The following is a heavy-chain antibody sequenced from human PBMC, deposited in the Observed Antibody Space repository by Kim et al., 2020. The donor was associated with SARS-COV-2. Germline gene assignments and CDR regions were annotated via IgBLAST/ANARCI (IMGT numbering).Heavy chain of an antibody. CDR2: IIPILGIA. CDR3: ARADGSGWLLYGMDV. Sequence: SVKVSCKASGGTFSSYAISWVRQAPGQGLEWMGRIIPILGIANYAQKFQGRVTITADKSTSTAYMELRSLRSEDTAVYYCARADGSGWLLYGMDVGGQG. CDR1: GGTFSSYA. D-gene: IGHD6-19*01. J-gene: IGHJ6*02. V-gene: IGHV1-69*04.